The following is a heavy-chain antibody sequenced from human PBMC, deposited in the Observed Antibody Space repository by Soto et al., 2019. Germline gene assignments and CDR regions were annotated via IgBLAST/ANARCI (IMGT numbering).Heavy chain of an antibody. D-gene: IGHD3-16*01. CDR1: GNTHTIYF. J-gene: IGHJ4*02. V-gene: IGHV1-2*02. CDR3: ARGGSYYAH. CDR2: INSVSGGT. Sequence: QVQLVQSGAEVKQPGASVRVSCKASGNTHTIYFIHWLRQAPVQGLEWMGWINSVSGGTNYAPRFRGRVSMTRDTSSATAFMDLSGLRSDDTAVYYCARGGSYYAHWGQGTLVTVSS.